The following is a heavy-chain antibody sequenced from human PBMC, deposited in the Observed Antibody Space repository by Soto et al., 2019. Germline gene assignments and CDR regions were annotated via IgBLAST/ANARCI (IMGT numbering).Heavy chain of an antibody. CDR3: ARVGYYYDSSGYYLSFDY. J-gene: IGHJ4*02. D-gene: IGHD3-22*01. CDR2: MNPNSGNT. CDR1: GYTFTSYD. V-gene: IGHV1-8*01. Sequence: ASVKVCCKASGYTFTSYDINWVRQATGQGLEWMGWMNPNSGNTGYAQKFQGRVTMTRNTSISAAYMELSSLRSEDTAVYYCARVGYYYDSSGYYLSFDYWGQGTLVTVSS.